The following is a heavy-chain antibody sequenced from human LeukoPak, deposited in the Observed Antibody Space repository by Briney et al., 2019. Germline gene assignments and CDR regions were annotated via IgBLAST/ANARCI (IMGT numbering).Heavy chain of an antibody. D-gene: IGHD3-10*01. J-gene: IGHJ4*02. V-gene: IGHV3-23*01. CDR1: GFSFDSHA. Sequence: GGSLRLSCAVSGFSFDSHAMAWVRQGPGKGLEWISAISGVGTRTHYSDSVRGRFTVSRDNSKNTVFLLMSSLRAEDTATYFCAKVASGSGKFSGSYLAGHNFDYWGKGTLVTVSS. CDR3: AKVASGSGKFSGSYLAGHNFDY. CDR2: ISGVGTRT.